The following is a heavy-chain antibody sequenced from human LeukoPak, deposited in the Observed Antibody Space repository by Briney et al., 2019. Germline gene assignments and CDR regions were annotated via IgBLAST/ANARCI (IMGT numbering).Heavy chain of an antibody. V-gene: IGHV1-3*01. CDR2: INADNGNT. Sequence: ASVKVSCTASGYSFINYAMHWVRQAPGQRLEWMGWINADNGNTKYSQKFQGRVTITRDTSASTVYMELSSLRSEDTAVYYCASNTYSYDILIFDFWGQGSLVTVSS. CDR1: GYSFINYA. CDR3: ASNTYSYDILIFDF. J-gene: IGHJ4*02. D-gene: IGHD5-18*01.